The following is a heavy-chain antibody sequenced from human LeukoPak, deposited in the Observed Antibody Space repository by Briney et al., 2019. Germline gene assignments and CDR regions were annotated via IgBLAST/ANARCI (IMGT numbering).Heavy chain of an antibody. CDR2: IYYSGST. Sequence: SETLSLTCTVSGGSISSYYWSWIRQPPGKGLEWIGYIYYSGSTNYNPSLKSRVTISADTSKNQFSLKLSSVTAADTAVYYCARDTGYGGNSGADYYYYMDVWGKGTTVTVSS. CDR1: GGSISSYY. D-gene: IGHD4-23*01. V-gene: IGHV4-59*01. J-gene: IGHJ6*03. CDR3: ARDTGYGGNSGADYYYYMDV.